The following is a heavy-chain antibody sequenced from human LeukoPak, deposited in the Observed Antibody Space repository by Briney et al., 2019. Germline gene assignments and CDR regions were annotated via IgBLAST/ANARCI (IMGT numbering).Heavy chain of an antibody. V-gene: IGHV3-23*01. J-gene: IGHJ4*02. D-gene: IGHD3-10*01. CDR1: GFTFSSYA. CDR2: ISGSGGST. CDR3: AKDRVGVRGVIIVAFDY. Sequence: PGGSLRLSCAASGFTFSSYAMSWVRQAPGKGLEWVSAISGSGGSTYFADSVKGRFTISRDNSKNTLYLQMNSLRAEDTAVYYCAKDRVGVRGVIIVAFDYWGQGTLVTVSS.